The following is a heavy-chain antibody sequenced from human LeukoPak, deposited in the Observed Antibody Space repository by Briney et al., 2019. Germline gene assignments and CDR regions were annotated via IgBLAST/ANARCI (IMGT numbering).Heavy chain of an antibody. J-gene: IGHJ6*03. CDR2: ISSSSSTI. D-gene: IGHD5-12*01. CDR3: ARMDKDIVATAPYYYYYMDV. V-gene: IGHV3-48*01. CDR1: GFTFSSYS. Sequence: GGSLRLSCAASGFTFSSYSMNWVRQAPGKGLEWVSYISSSSSTIYYADSVKGRFTISRDNAKNSLYLQMNSLRAEDTAVYYCARMDKDIVATAPYYYYYMDVWGKGTTVTVSS.